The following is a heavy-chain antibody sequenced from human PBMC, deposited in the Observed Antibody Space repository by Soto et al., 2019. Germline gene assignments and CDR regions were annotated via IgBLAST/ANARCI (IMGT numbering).Heavy chain of an antibody. J-gene: IGHJ4*02. V-gene: IGHV3-21*01. CDR2: ISSSSSYI. Sequence: PGESLKISCAASGFTFSSYSMNWVRQAPGKGLEWVSSISSSSSYIYYADSVKGRFTISGDNAKNSLYLQMNSLRAEDTAVYYCARDSWYDYIWGSYRYPSPFDYWGQGTLVTVSS. CDR1: GFTFSSYS. CDR3: ARDSWYDYIWGSYRYPSPFDY. D-gene: IGHD3-16*02.